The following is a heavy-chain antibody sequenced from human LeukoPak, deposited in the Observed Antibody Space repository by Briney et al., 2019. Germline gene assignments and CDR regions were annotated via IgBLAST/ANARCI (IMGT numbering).Heavy chain of an antibody. Sequence: PGGSLRLSCAASGFNFDDYAMHWVRQAPGKGLEWVSGISWNSGSIDYADSVKGRFTISRDNAKNSLYLQMNSLRAEDTAVYYCAREHNDYAWGSYRSNCYFDYWGQGTLVTVSS. CDR1: GFNFDDYA. D-gene: IGHD3-16*02. CDR2: ISWNSGSI. J-gene: IGHJ4*02. V-gene: IGHV3-9*01. CDR3: AREHNDYAWGSYRSNCYFDY.